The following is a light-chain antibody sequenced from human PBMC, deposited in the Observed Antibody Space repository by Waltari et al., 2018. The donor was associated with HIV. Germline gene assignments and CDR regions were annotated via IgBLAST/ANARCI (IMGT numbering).Light chain of an antibody. Sequence: QSVLTQPASVSGSFGQSITISCPGTSSDVGSYNLVSWYQYHPGKAPKLIIYEVSKRPSGVSNRFSGSKSGNTASLTVSGLQAEDEAHYYCCSYARSGIPFGGGTKLTVL. CDR3: CSYARSGIP. V-gene: IGLV2-23*02. J-gene: IGLJ2*01. CDR2: EVS. CDR1: SSDVGSYNL.